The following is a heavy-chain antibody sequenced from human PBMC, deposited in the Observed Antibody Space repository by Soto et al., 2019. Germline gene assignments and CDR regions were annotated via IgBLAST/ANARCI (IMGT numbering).Heavy chain of an antibody. V-gene: IGHV3-23*01. CDR2: ISGSGGST. CDR3: AKGATGYSSSWSQFDP. CDR1: GFTFSSYA. D-gene: IGHD6-13*01. Sequence: GGSLRLSCAASGFTFSSYAMSWVRQAPGKGLEWVSAISGSGGSTYYADSVKGRFTISRDNSKNTLYLQMNSLRAEDTAVYYCAKGATGYSSSWSQFDPWGQGTLVTVSS. J-gene: IGHJ5*02.